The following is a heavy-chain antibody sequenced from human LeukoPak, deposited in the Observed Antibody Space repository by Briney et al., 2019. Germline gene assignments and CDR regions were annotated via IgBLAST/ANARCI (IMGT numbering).Heavy chain of an antibody. J-gene: IGHJ4*02. CDR3: ARARVVGETYFPY. CDR1: GYTFTNYD. Sequence: ASVNVSCKASGYTFTNYDINWVRQATGQGLEWMGWMNPKNGKTGYAQMFQGRVSMTRDASITTAYMELRSLKYEDTAVYYCARARVVGETYFPYWGQGTLVTVSS. CDR2: MNPKNGKT. D-gene: IGHD2/OR15-2a*01. V-gene: IGHV1-8*01.